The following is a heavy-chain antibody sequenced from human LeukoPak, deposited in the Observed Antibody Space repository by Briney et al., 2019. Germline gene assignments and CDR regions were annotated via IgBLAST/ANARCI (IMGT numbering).Heavy chain of an antibody. CDR1: GGSFSGYY. CDR2: INHSGST. Sequence: KTSETLSLTCAVYGGSFSGYYWSWIRQPPGKGLEWIGEINHSGSTNYNPSLKSRVTISVDTSKNQFSLKLSSVTAADTAVYYCPLNTYYYDRGAFDIWGQGTMVTVSS. V-gene: IGHV4-34*01. J-gene: IGHJ3*02. D-gene: IGHD3-22*01. CDR3: PLNTYYYDRGAFDI.